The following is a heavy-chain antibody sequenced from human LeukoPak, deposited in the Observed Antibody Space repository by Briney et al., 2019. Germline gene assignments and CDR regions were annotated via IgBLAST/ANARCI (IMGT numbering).Heavy chain of an antibody. J-gene: IGHJ4*02. Sequence: SETLSLTCAVYGGSFSGYYWSWIRPPPGKGLEWIGEINHSGSTNYNPSLKRRVTISVDTSKNQFSLKLSSVTAADTAVDYCARGPKGRFLEWLSLPFDYWGQGTLVIVSS. V-gene: IGHV4-34*01. CDR1: GGSFSGYY. D-gene: IGHD3-3*01. CDR2: INHSGST. CDR3: ARGPKGRFLEWLSLPFDY.